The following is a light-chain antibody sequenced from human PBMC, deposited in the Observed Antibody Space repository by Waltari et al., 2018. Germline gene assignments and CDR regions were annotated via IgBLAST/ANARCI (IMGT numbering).Light chain of an antibody. V-gene: IGKV1-39*01. Sequence: DTQMTQSPSSLSASVGDRVTITCRASRNVNTYLNWFHQKPGKAPKLLIYAASSLQGGVPLRFSGSGSGTDFTLTISKLRPEDFATYYCQQSYSTPMYTFGQGTKLEVK. CDR1: RNVNTY. J-gene: IGKJ2*01. CDR2: AAS. CDR3: QQSYSTPMYT.